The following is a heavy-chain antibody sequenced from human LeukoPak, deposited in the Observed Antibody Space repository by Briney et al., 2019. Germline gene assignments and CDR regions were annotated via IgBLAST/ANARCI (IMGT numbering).Heavy chain of an antibody. CDR2: ISGSGGST. V-gene: IGHV3-23*01. D-gene: IGHD2-2*02. J-gene: IGHJ6*02. CDR1: GFTFSSYA. CDR3: AKDRPYCSSTSCYIPLGDYYYGMDV. Sequence: GGSLRLSCAASGFTFSSYAMSWVRQAPGKGLEWVSAISGSGGSTYYADSVKGRFTISRDNSKNTLYLQMNSLRAKDTAVYYCAKDRPYCSSTSCYIPLGDYYYGMDVWGQGTTVTVSS.